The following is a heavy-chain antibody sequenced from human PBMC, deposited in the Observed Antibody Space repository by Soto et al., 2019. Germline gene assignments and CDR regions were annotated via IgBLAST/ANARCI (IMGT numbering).Heavy chain of an antibody. V-gene: IGHV1-69*06. J-gene: IGHJ4*02. D-gene: IGHD1-26*01. CDR3: ARAFGGSPRGFDY. CDR2: IIPIFGTA. Sequence: SVKVSCKASGDTFSSYAISWVRQAPGQGLEWMGGIIPIFGTANYAQKFQGRVTITADKSTSTAYMELSSLRSEDTAVYYCARAFGGSPRGFDYWGQGTLVTVSS. CDR1: GDTFSSYA.